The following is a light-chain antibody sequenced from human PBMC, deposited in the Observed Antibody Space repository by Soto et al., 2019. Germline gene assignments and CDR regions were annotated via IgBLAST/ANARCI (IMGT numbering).Light chain of an antibody. Sequence: DIQMTQSPSTLSASVGDRVTISCRASQSISSWLAWYQQKPGKAPKLLMSDASSLERGVPSRFSGSGSGTEFTLTISSLQPDDFATYYCQQYDPYSRTFGQGTKVDIK. V-gene: IGKV1-5*01. J-gene: IGKJ1*01. CDR2: DAS. CDR3: QQYDPYSRT. CDR1: QSISSW.